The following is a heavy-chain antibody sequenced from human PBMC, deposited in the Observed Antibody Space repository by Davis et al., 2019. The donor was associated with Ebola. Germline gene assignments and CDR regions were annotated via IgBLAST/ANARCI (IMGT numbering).Heavy chain of an antibody. Sequence: HTGGSLRLSCVASGFAFSSDWMHWVRQAPGMGLVWVSRIKEDGSTTNYADSVKGRFTISRDNAKNTLYLQMNSLRAEDTAVYYCACPQYCISTSCYGAAFDIWGQGTMVTVSS. J-gene: IGHJ3*02. CDR1: GFAFSSDW. D-gene: IGHD2-2*01. V-gene: IGHV3-74*01. CDR2: IKEDGSTT. CDR3: ACPQYCISTSCYGAAFDI.